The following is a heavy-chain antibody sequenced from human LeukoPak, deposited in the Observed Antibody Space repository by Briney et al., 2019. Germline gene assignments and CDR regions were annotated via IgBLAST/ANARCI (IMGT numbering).Heavy chain of an antibody. CDR2: ISGSGVST. CDR3: AKDNVEMATTFYFDY. V-gene: IGHV3-23*01. D-gene: IGHD5-24*01. Sequence: GGSLRLSCAASGFTFSFYALGWVRQAPGKGLEWVSAISGSGVSTYYGDSVKGRFNISRDNSKNTLYLQMNSLRAEDTAVYYCAKDNVEMATTFYFDYWGQGTLVTVSS. CDR1: GFTFSFYA. J-gene: IGHJ4*02.